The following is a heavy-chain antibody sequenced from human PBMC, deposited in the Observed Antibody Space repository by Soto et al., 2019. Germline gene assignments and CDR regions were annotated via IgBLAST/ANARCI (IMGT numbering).Heavy chain of an antibody. Sequence: EVQLVESGGGLVQPGGSLRLSCAASGFTFSASDMHWVRQAAGKGLEWVSAIGTLHDTYYPDSVKGRFTISRDNAKHSLYLQMNSLRAGDAAVYYCARQASYWHGGGGWLDPWGQGTLVTVSS. V-gene: IGHV3-13*01. CDR3: ARQASYWHGGGGWLDP. CDR2: IGTLHDT. CDR1: GFTFSASD. D-gene: IGHD2-8*02. J-gene: IGHJ5*02.